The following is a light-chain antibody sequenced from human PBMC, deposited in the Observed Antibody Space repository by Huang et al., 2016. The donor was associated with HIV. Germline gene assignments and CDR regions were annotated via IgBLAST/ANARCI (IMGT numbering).Light chain of an antibody. J-gene: IGKJ4*01. Sequence: EIVLTQSPGTLSLSPGERATLSCRASQSVSSSDLAWYQQQPGQAPRLLIYGASSRATGIPDRFSGSGSGTDFTLTISRLEPEDFAVYYCQQYGSSPNTFGGGTKVEIK. CDR3: QQYGSSPNT. CDR2: GAS. V-gene: IGKV3-20*01. CDR1: QSVSSSD.